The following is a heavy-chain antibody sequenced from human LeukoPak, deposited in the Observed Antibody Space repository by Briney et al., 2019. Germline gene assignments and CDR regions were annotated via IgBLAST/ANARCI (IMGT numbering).Heavy chain of an antibody. CDR2: IIPIFGTA. D-gene: IGHD6-6*01. V-gene: IGHV1-69*06. J-gene: IGHJ3*02. CDR3: AREIPYSSSIAFDI. CDR1: GGTFTSYA. Sequence: GASVKVSCKASGGTFTSYAISWVRQAPGQGLEWMGGIIPIFGTANYAQKFQGRVTITADKSTSTAYMELSSLRSEDTAVYYCAREIPYSSSIAFDIWGQGTMVTVSS.